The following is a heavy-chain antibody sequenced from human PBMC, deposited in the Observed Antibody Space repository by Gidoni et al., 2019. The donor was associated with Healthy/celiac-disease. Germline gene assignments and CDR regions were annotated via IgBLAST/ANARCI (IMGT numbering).Heavy chain of an antibody. Sequence: EVQLVESGRGLVKPGGSLRLSCAASGFTFSSYSMNWVRQAPGKGLEWVSSISSSSSYIYYADSVKGRFTISRDNAKNSLYLQMNSLRAEDTAVYYCARDWASSWYPSFDYWGQGTLVTVSS. J-gene: IGHJ4*02. CDR2: ISSSSSYI. V-gene: IGHV3-21*01. CDR3: ARDWASSWYPSFDY. D-gene: IGHD6-13*01. CDR1: GFTFSSYS.